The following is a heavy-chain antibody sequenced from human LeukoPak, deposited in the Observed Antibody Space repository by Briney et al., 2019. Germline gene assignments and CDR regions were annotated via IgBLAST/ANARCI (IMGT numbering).Heavy chain of an antibody. Sequence: PSETLSLTCTVSGGSISSYYWSWIRQPAGKGLEWIGRIYTSGSTNYNPSLKSRVTMSVDRSKNQFSLKLSSVTAADTAMFYCARVRDPYYYYMDVWGKGTTVTVSS. D-gene: IGHD5-24*01. J-gene: IGHJ6*03. V-gene: IGHV4-4*07. CDR2: IYTSGST. CDR3: ARVRDPYYYYMDV. CDR1: GGSISSYY.